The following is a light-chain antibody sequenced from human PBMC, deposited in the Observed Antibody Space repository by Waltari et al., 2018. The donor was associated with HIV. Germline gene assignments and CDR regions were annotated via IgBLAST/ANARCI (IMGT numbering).Light chain of an antibody. J-gene: IGLJ1*01. V-gene: IGLV1-47*02. Sequence: QSVLTQPPSASGTPGQRVTISCSGSSSNIGSNYVYWYQQLPGTAPKLLVYSNNQRPSWVPDRFSGSKSGTSASLAISGLRSEDEADYYCASWDDSLSGLYVFGTGTKVTVL. CDR1: SSNIGSNY. CDR3: ASWDDSLSGLYV. CDR2: SNN.